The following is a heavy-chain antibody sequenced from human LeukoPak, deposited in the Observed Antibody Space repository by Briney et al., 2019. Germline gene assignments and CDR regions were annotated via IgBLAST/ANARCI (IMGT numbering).Heavy chain of an antibody. CDR3: AGDKWVPAAISAYYMDV. CDR1: GGTFSSYA. J-gene: IGHJ6*03. V-gene: IGHV1-69*05. CDR2: IIPIFGTA. D-gene: IGHD2-2*01. Sequence: SVKVSCKASGGTFSSYAISWVRQAPGQGLEWMGGIIPIFGTANYAQKFQGRVMITTDESTSTAYMELSSLRSEDTAVYYCAGDKWVPAAISAYYMDVWGKGTTVTVSS.